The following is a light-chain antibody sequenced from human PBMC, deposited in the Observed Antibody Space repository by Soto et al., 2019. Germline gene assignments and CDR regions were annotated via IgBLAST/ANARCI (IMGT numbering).Light chain of an antibody. CDR1: SSNIGAGYD. V-gene: IGLV1-40*01. CDR2: GNS. CDR3: QSYESSVSDQV. Sequence: QSVLTQPPSVSGAPGQRVTISCTGSSSNIGAGYDVHWYQQLPGTAPKLLIYGNSNRPSGVPDRFSGSKSGTSASLAITGLQDEDEADYYCQSYESSVSDQVFGPGTKVTVL. J-gene: IGLJ1*01.